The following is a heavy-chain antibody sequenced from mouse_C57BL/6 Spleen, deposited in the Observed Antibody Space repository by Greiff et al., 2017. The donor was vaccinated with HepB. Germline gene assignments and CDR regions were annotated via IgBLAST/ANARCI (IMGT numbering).Heavy chain of an antibody. CDR2: IDPETGGT. D-gene: IGHD3-1*01. CDR3: TRRGHRGFAY. J-gene: IGHJ3*01. V-gene: IGHV1-15*01. Sequence: LVESGAELVRPGASVTLSCKASGYTFTDYEMHWVKQTPVHGLEWIGAIDPETGGTAYNQKFKGKAILTADKSSSTAYMELRSLTSEDSAVYYCTRRGHRGFAYWGQGTLVTVSA. CDR1: GYTFTDYE.